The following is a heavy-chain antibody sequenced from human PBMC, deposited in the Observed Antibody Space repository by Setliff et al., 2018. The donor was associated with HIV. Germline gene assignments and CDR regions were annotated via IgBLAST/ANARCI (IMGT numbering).Heavy chain of an antibody. J-gene: IGHJ4*02. Sequence: GGSLRLSCAVSGFGFDNYWMSWVRQAPGKGLEWVANINEDGSDMHYADSVKGRFTISRDTAKKLVFLQLSRLQIEDTAVYYCTVWTIFGVVQLVPYWGQGTLVTVSS. CDR3: TVWTIFGVVQLVPY. CDR1: GFGFDNYW. V-gene: IGHV3-7*03. CDR2: INEDGSDM. D-gene: IGHD3-3*01.